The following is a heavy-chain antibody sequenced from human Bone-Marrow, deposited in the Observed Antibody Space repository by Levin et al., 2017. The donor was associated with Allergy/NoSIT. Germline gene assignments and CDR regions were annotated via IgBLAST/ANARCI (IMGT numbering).Heavy chain of an antibody. J-gene: IGHJ6*02. CDR2: VNPNSGNT. D-gene: IGHD2-2*01. CDR3: ARDWGECTSTTCYSKGMDV. CDR1: GYTFTTYD. V-gene: IGHV1-8*01. Sequence: GESLKISCKASGYTFTTYDINWVRQTSGQGLEWMGWVNPNSGNTAYAQRFQGRVTMTRDTSINTAYMELSSLSSDDTAVYYCARDWGECTSTTCYSKGMDVWGQGTTVTVTS.